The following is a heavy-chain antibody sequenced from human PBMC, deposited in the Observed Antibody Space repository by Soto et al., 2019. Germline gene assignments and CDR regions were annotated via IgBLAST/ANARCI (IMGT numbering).Heavy chain of an antibody. CDR3: ARGYSSSRRYFDY. Sequence: ASVTVSCTASGYTFTTSYIHWVRQAPGQGPEWMGLINPSGGSTRYAQRFQGRVTMTGDTSTSTVYMDLSSLRSEDTAIYFCARGYSSSRRYFDYWGQGALVTVSS. J-gene: IGHJ4*02. D-gene: IGHD6-13*01. CDR2: INPSGGST. CDR1: GYTFTTSY. V-gene: IGHV1-46*01.